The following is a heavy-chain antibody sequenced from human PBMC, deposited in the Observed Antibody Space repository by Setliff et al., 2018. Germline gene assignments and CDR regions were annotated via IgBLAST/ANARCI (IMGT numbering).Heavy chain of an antibody. D-gene: IGHD1-26*01. J-gene: IGHJ3*01. CDR1: GDSISSGDYF. Sequence: PSETLSLTCTVSGDSISSGDYFWSWIRQPPGKGLEWIAYIYHSGSAYYNPSLKSRVTMSVDTSKHQFSLHLTSVTAADTAVYYCAREVGTSTSSDAFDVWGQGMMVTVSS. CDR2: IYHSGSA. V-gene: IGHV4-30-4*08. CDR3: AREVGTSTSSDAFDV.